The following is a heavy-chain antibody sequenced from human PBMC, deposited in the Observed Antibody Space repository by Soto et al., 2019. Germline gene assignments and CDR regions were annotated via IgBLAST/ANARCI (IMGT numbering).Heavy chain of an antibody. CDR3: AKSIVVAYDYYYYYGMDV. CDR1: GFTFSSYA. CDR2: ISGSGGST. D-gene: IGHD3-22*01. Sequence: PGGSLRLSCAASGFTFSSYAMSWVRQAPGKGLEWVSAISGSGGSTYYADSVKGRFTISRDNSKNTLYLQMNSLRAEDTAVYYCAKSIVVAYDYYYYYGMDVWGQGTTVTVS. J-gene: IGHJ6*02. V-gene: IGHV3-23*01.